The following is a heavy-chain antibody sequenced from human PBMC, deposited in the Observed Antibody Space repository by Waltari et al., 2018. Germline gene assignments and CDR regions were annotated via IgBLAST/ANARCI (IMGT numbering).Heavy chain of an antibody. CDR3: ARGTRNGSGRSSYGVYYYMDV. CDR1: GYSISSGYY. J-gene: IGHJ6*03. V-gene: IGHV4-38-2*01. Sequence: QVQLQESGPGLVKPSETLSLTCAVSGYSISSGYYWGWIRQSPGKGLEWIGSIYHSGSTYYNPSLKSRVTISVDTSKNQFSLKLSSVTAADTAVYYCARGTRNGSGRSSYGVYYYMDVWGKGTTVTVSS. CDR2: IYHSGST. D-gene: IGHD3-10*01.